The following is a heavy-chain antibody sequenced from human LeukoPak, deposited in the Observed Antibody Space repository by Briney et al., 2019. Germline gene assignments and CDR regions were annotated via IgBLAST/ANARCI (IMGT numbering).Heavy chain of an antibody. J-gene: IGHJ4*02. Sequence: VGSLRLSCAASGFTFSSYEMNWVRQAPGKGLEWVSYISSSGSTIYYADSVKGRFTISRDNAKNSLYLQMNSLRAEDTAVYYCARDYPYYYDSTGYPSFDYWGQGTLVTVSS. D-gene: IGHD3-22*01. CDR3: ARDYPYYYDSTGYPSFDY. V-gene: IGHV3-48*03. CDR1: GFTFSSYE. CDR2: ISSSGSTI.